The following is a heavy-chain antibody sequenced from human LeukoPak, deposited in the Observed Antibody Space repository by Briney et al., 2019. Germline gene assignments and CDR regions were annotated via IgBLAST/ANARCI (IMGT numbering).Heavy chain of an antibody. D-gene: IGHD6-13*01. CDR3: ARSGGPRLGVAAAGTQLVLAFDI. V-gene: IGHV3-21*04. J-gene: IGHJ3*02. CDR2: ISSSSSYM. Sequence: GGSLRLSCAASGFTFSSYSMNWVRQAPGKGLEWVSSISSSSSYMFYADSVKGRFTVSRDNAKNSLYLQMNSLRAEDTAVYYCARSGGPRLGVAAAGTQLVLAFDIWGQGTMVTVSS. CDR1: GFTFSSYS.